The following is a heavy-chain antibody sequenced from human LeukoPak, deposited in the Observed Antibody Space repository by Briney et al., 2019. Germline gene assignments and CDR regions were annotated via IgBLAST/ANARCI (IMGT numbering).Heavy chain of an antibody. CDR2: ISTDESST. CDR1: GFTFSSYW. CDR3: VRVYSSSSGRAFDM. D-gene: IGHD6-6*01. V-gene: IGHV3-74*01. J-gene: IGHJ3*02. Sequence: GGSLRLSCAASGFTFSSYWMHWVRQVPGKGLVWVSRISTDESSTNSADYVKGRLTISRENAKNTLYLQMNSLRAEDTAVYYCVRVYSSSSGRAFDMWGQGTMVTVSP.